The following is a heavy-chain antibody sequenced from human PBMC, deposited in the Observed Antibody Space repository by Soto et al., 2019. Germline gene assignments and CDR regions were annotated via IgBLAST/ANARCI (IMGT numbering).Heavy chain of an antibody. V-gene: IGHV1-2*04. CDR3: ARQRSRTYSSGCCDAFDI. D-gene: IGHD6-19*01. CDR2: INPNSGGT. Sequence: QVQLVQSGAEVKKPGASVKVSCKASGYTFTGYYMHWVRQTPGQGLEWMGWINPNSGGTNYAQKFQGWVTMTRDTSISTAYMELSRLRSDDTAVYYCARQRSRTYSSGCCDAFDIWGQGTMVTVSS. CDR1: GYTFTGYY. J-gene: IGHJ3*02.